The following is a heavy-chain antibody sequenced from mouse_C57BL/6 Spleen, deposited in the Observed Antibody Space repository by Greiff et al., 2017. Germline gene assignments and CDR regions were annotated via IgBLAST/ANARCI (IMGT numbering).Heavy chain of an antibody. CDR3: ATVVAPGNAMDY. Sequence: QVQLQQSGPELVKPGASVKISCKASGYTFTDYYINWVKQRPGQGLEWIGWIFPGSGSTYYNETFKGKATLTVDKSSSTAYMLLSSLTSEDSAVYFCATVVAPGNAMDYWGQGTSVTVSS. CDR1: GYTFTDYY. CDR2: IFPGSGST. D-gene: IGHD1-1*01. V-gene: IGHV1-75*01. J-gene: IGHJ4*01.